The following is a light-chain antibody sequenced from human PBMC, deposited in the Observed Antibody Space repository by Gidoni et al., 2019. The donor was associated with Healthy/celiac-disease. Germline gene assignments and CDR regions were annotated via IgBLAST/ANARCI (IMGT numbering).Light chain of an antibody. CDR3: QQRSNWPGT. Sequence: EIVLTKSPATLSLSPGERATLSCRASQSVRSYLAWYQQKPGQAPRLLIYDASNRATGIPARFSGSGSGTDFTLTISSLEPEDFAVYYCQQRSNWPGTFGPGTKVDIK. CDR1: QSVRSY. CDR2: DAS. J-gene: IGKJ3*01. V-gene: IGKV3-11*01.